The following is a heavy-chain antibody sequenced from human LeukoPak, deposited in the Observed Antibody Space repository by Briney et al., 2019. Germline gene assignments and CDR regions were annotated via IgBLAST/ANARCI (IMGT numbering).Heavy chain of an antibody. V-gene: IGHV3-23*01. CDR3: AKEAYYDFWSGYYYFDY. Sequence: PGGSLRLSCAASGFTFSSYAMSWVRQAPGKGLEWVSAISGSGGSTYYADSVKGRFTISRDNSKNTLYLHMNSLRAEDTAVYYCAKEAYYDFWSGYYYFDYWGQGTLVTVSS. J-gene: IGHJ4*02. CDR2: ISGSGGST. D-gene: IGHD3-3*01. CDR1: GFTFSSYA.